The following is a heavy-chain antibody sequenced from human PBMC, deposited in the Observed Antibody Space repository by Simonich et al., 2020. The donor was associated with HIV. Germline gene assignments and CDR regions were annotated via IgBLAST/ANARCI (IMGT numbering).Heavy chain of an antibody. D-gene: IGHD5-12*01. CDR2: INHSGST. V-gene: IGHV4-34*01. J-gene: IGHJ4*02. CDR1: GGSFIVYY. CDR3: TRRSGYDFDY. Sequence: QVQLQQWGAGLLKPSETLSLTCAVYGGSFIVYYWNWIRKPPGKGREWIGEINHSGSTNYNPSLKSLVTISVDTSKNQFSLKLSSVTAADTAMYYCTRRSGYDFDYWGQGTLVTVSS.